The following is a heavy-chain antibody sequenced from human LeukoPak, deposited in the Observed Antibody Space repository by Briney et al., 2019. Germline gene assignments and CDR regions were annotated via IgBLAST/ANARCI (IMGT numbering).Heavy chain of an antibody. CDR2: ISSSSSYI. V-gene: IGHV3-21*01. J-gene: IGHJ4*02. CDR3: ARDSSGGYDFDY. D-gene: IGHD5-12*01. Sequence: GGSLRLSCAASGFTFSSYSMNWVRQAPGKGLEWVSSISSSSSYIDYADSVKGRFTISRDNAKNSLYLQMNSLRAEDAAVYYCARDSSGGYDFDYWGQGTLVTVSS. CDR1: GFTFSSYS.